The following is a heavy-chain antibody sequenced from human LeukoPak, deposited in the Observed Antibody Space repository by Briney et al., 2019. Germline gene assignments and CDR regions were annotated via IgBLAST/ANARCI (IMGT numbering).Heavy chain of an antibody. CDR2: IIPIFGTA. CDR1: GGTFSSYA. D-gene: IGHD3-9*01. V-gene: IGHV1-69*05. CDR3: ARSTYYDILTGYFPPYYFDY. J-gene: IGHJ4*02. Sequence: ASVKVSCKASGGTFSSYAISWVRQVPGQGLEWMGGIIPIFGTANYAQKFQGRVTITTDESTSTAYMELSSLRSEDTAVYYCARSTYYDILTGYFPPYYFDYWGQGTLVTVSS.